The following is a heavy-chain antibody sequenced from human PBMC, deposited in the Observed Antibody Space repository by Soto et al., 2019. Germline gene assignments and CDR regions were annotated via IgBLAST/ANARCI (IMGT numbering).Heavy chain of an antibody. Sequence: SLTCTVSGGSVSSGSYYWSWIRQPPGKGLEWIGYIYYSGSTNYNPSLKSRVTISVDTSKNQFSLKLSSVTAADTAVYYCARVAATLPYYYYGMDVWGQGTTVTVSS. CDR3: ARVAATLPYYYYGMDV. CDR2: IYYSGST. D-gene: IGHD1-26*01. J-gene: IGHJ6*02. CDR1: GGSVSSGSYY. V-gene: IGHV4-61*01.